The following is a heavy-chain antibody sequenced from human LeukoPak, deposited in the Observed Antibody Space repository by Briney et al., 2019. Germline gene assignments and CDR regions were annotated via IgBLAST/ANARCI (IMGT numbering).Heavy chain of an antibody. CDR3: ARDLGPGERERFDY. CDR1: GYTFTAYY. V-gene: IGHV1-2*02. CDR2: IDPNSGGT. Sequence: ASVKVSCKASGYTFTAYYIHWVRQAPGQGLEWMGWIDPNSGGTNYVQKFQGRVTMTRDTSINTAYMELSRLRSDDTAVYYCARDLGPGERERFDYWGQGTLVTVSS. D-gene: IGHD7-27*01. J-gene: IGHJ4*02.